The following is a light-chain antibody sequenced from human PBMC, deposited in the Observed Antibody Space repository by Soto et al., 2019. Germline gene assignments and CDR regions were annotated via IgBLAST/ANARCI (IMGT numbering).Light chain of an antibody. J-gene: IGLJ2*01. CDR3: SSYTSSGTLVV. V-gene: IGLV2-14*01. Sequence: QSALTQPASVSGSPGQSITISCTGTSSDVGGYNYVSWYQQHPGKAPKLMIYDVSNRPSGVSNRFSGSKSGNTASLTISGLQAEDEADYYCSSYTSSGTLVVFGGGIKVTVL. CDR1: SSDVGGYNY. CDR2: DVS.